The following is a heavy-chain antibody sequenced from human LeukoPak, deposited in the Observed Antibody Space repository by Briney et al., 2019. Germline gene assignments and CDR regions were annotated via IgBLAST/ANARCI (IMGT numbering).Heavy chain of an antibody. D-gene: IGHD3-10*01. CDR3: ARGPPPYGSGTYYLDY. CDR2: INPSGGST. J-gene: IGHJ4*02. Sequence: ASVKVSCKASGYTFTSYYMHWVRQAPGQGLEWMGIINPSGGSTSHAQKFQARVTMTRDTSTTTVYMELSSLRSEDTAVYYCARGPPPYGSGTYYLDYWGQGTLVTVSS. CDR1: GYTFTSYY. V-gene: IGHV1-46*01.